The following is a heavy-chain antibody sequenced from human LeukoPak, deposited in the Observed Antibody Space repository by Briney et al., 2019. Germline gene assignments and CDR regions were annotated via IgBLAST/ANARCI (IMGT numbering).Heavy chain of an antibody. Sequence: GGSLRLSCAASGFTFSSYSMNWVRQAPGKGLEWVSSITSRSTYINYADSAKGRFTISRDNAKNSLYLQMNSLRAEDTAVYYCARDHNYAFDNWGQGTLVSVAS. CDR1: GFTFSSYS. J-gene: IGHJ4*02. CDR3: ARDHNYAFDN. D-gene: IGHD1-1*01. CDR2: ITSRSTYI. V-gene: IGHV3-21*01.